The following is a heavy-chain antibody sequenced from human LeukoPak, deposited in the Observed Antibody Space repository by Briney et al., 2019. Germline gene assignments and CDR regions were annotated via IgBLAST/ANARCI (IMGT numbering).Heavy chain of an antibody. V-gene: IGHV4-59*08. Sequence: PSETLSLTCSVSGVSISGYYWSWIQQPPGKGLEWIGYIFYTGDTNCNPSLKSRVTVSLDTSRNQVSLRLSSVTAADTAVYYCARHPFATPLDYWGQGTLVTVSS. CDR3: ARHPFATPLDY. J-gene: IGHJ4*02. D-gene: IGHD1-26*01. CDR2: IFYTGDT. CDR1: GVSISGYY.